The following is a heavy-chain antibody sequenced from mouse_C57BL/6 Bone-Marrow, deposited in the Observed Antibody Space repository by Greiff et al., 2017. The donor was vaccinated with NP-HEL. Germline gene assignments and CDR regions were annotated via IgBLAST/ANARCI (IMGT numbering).Heavy chain of an antibody. J-gene: IGHJ2*01. Sequence: VQLQQSGPELVKPGASVKMSCKASGYTFTDYNMHWVKQSHGKSLEWIGYINPNNGGTSYNQKFKGKATLTVNKSSSTAYMELRSLTSEDSAVYYCAGYYGSSYGVYFDYWGQGTTLTVSS. CDR2: INPNNGGT. CDR1: GYTFTDYN. D-gene: IGHD1-1*01. V-gene: IGHV1-22*01. CDR3: AGYYGSSYGVYFDY.